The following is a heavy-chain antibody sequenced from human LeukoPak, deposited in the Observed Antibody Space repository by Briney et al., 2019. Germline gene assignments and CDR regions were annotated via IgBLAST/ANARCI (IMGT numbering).Heavy chain of an antibody. CDR1: GFTFSSYA. J-gene: IGHJ4*02. CDR2: ISYDGSNK. D-gene: IGHD3-16*02. Sequence: GGSLRLSCAASGFTFSSYAMHWVRQAPGKGLEWVAVISYDGSNKYYADSVKGRFTISRDNSKNTLYLQMNGLRAEDTAVYYCARAGYYDYVWGSYPLDYWGQGTLVTVSS. CDR3: ARAGYYDYVWGSYPLDY. V-gene: IGHV3-30*04.